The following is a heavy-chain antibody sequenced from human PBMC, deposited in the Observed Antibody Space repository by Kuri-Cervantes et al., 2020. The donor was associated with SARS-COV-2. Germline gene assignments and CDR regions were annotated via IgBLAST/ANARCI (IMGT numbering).Heavy chain of an antibody. D-gene: IGHD3-22*01. V-gene: IGHV3-11*05. J-gene: IGHJ4*02. CDR3: ARDLYYYDSSGYYDY. CDR2: ISSSSSYT. Sequence: GRCLRLSCAASGFTFSDYYMSWIRQAPGKGLEWVSYISSSSSYTNYADSVKGRFTISRDNAKNSLYLKMNSLRAEDTAVYYCARDLYYYDSSGYYDYWGQGTLVTVSS. CDR1: GFTFSDYY.